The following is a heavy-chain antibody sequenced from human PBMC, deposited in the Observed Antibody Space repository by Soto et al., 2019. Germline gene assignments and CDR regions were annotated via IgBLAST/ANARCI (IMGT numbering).Heavy chain of an antibody. Sequence: GGSLRLSCTASGFTFSGSAMHWVRQASGKGLEWVGRIRSKANSYATAYAASVKGRFTISRDDSKNTAYLQMNSLRAEDTAVYYCAKDQPSSAGFFRAREFEHCGQRTLVSVFS. CDR1: GFTFSGSA. CDR3: AKDQPSSAGFFRAREFEH. V-gene: IGHV3-73*01. D-gene: IGHD3-9*01. J-gene: IGHJ4*02. CDR2: IRSKANSYAT.